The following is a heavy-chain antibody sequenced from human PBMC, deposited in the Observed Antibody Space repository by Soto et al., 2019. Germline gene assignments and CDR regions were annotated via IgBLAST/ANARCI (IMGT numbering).Heavy chain of an antibody. Sequence: QVQLVQSGAEVKKPGASVKVSCKASGYTFSSYDIIWVRQATGQGLEWMGWMNPNSGHAGFAQKFQGRVTLTRNTSISTAYMELSSLRSEDTAEYFCARRLSSSTYYYYLDVWGKGTTVTVSS. D-gene: IGHD6-6*01. CDR1: GYTFSSYD. V-gene: IGHV1-8*01. J-gene: IGHJ6*03. CDR3: ARRLSSSTYYYYLDV. CDR2: MNPNSGHA.